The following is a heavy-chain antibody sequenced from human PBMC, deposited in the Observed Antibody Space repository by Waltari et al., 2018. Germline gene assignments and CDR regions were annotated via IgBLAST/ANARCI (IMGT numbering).Heavy chain of an antibody. Sequence: EVQLVESGGGLVQPGGSLRLPCVASGFPLINYWMHWVRQAPGKGLEWVAHIKPDGSQTDYVDSVKGRFAISRDNARNSLYLQMNSLRADDTAIYYCARDPARRADYWGQGTLVTVSS. V-gene: IGHV3-7*01. CDR1: GFPLINYW. CDR3: ARDPARRADY. J-gene: IGHJ4*02. CDR2: IKPDGSQT.